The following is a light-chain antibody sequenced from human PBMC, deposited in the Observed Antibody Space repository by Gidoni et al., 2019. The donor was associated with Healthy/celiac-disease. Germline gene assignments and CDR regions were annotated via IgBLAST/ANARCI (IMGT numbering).Light chain of an antibody. J-gene: IGKJ1*01. Sequence: DIVLTQSPATLSLSPWERATLSCRASQSVSSYLSWYPQKPGQAPRLHIYDASNRATGIPARFSGSGSGTDFTLTISSLEPEDFAVYYCQQRSNWPPWTFGQGTKVEIK. V-gene: IGKV3-11*01. CDR3: QQRSNWPPWT. CDR2: DAS. CDR1: QSVSSY.